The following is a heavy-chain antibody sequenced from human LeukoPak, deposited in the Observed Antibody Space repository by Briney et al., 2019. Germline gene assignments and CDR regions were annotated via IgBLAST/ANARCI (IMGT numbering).Heavy chain of an antibody. CDR2: ISSSRSYI. CDR1: GFTFSSYS. D-gene: IGHD6-19*01. J-gene: IGHJ4*02. V-gene: IGHV3-21*01. Sequence: PGGSLRLSCAASGFTFSSYSMDWVRQAPGKGLEWVASISSSRSYIYYGESGKGRFTISRDNAKNSLYLQMNSLRAEDTAVYHCARGGWYVGFDFWGQGTLVTVSS. CDR3: ARGGWYVGFDF.